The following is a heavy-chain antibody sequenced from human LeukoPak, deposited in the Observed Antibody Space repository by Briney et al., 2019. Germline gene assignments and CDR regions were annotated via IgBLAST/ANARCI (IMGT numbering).Heavy chain of an antibody. Sequence: PRGCLRLSCAASGFTFSIDSMNWVRQAPGEGLEWVSSISSSSSYIYYADSVKGRFTTSRDNAKNSLYLQMNSLRAEDTAVYYCARDNAYYYCPEAGGMDVWGQGTTVTVSS. D-gene: IGHD3-10*01. J-gene: IGHJ6*02. CDR1: GFTFSIDS. V-gene: IGHV3-21*01. CDR2: ISSSSSYI. CDR3: ARDNAYYYCPEAGGMDV.